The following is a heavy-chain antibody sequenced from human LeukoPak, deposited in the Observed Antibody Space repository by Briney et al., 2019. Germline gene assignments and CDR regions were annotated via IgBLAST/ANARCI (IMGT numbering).Heavy chain of an antibody. V-gene: IGHV4-34*01. J-gene: IGHJ4*02. CDR3: VTYYYGSSAPKRNY. CDR1: GGSFSDYF. D-gene: IGHD3-22*01. Sequence: SETLSLTCAVYGGSFSDYFWSWIRQPPGKGLEWIGEISHSGSTTYNPSLRSRVTISGDTSKKQFSLKLSSVTAADTAVYYCVTYYYGSSAPKRNYWGQGILVTVST. CDR2: ISHSGST.